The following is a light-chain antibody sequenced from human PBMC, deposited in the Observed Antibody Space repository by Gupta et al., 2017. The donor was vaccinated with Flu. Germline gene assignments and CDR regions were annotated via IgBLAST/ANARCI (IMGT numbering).Light chain of an antibody. CDR3: CSYAGSRTCV. Sequence: QSALTQPASVSGSPGQSITISCTGTSSDVGSYNLVSWYQQHPGKAPKLVIYEGSKRPSGVSNRFSGSKSGNTASLRISGLQAEDEADYYCCSYAGSRTCVFGGGTKMTVL. V-gene: IGLV2-23*01. CDR1: SSDVGSYNL. CDR2: EGS. J-gene: IGLJ3*02.